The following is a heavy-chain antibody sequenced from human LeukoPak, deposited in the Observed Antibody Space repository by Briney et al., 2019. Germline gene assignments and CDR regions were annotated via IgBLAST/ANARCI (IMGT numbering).Heavy chain of an antibody. D-gene: IGHD3-22*01. CDR2: IIPILGIA. Sequence: SVKVSCKASGGTFSSYTISWVRQAPGQGLEWMGRIIPILGIANYAQKFQGRVTITADKSTSIAYMELSSLRSEDTAVYYCARDQDYYDSSGYPYYFDYWGQGTLVTVSS. CDR1: GGTFSSYT. J-gene: IGHJ4*02. V-gene: IGHV1-69*04. CDR3: ARDQDYYDSSGYPYYFDY.